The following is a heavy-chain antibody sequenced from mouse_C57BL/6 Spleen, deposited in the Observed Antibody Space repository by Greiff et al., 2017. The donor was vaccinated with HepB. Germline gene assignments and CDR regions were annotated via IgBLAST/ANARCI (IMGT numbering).Heavy chain of an antibody. CDR1: GYTFTDYN. CDR3: ARRYYDALYAMDY. V-gene: IGHV1-18*01. D-gene: IGHD1-1*01. Sequence: VQLQQSGPELVKPGASVKIPCKASGYTFTDYNMDWVKQSHGKSLEWIGDINPNNGGTIYNQKFKGKATLTVDKSSSTAYMELRSLTSEDTAVYYCARRYYDALYAMDYWGQGTSVTVSS. J-gene: IGHJ4*01. CDR2: INPNNGGT.